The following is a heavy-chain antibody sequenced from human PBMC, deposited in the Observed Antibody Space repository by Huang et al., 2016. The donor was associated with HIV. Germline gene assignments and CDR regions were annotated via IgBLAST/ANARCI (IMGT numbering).Heavy chain of an antibody. J-gene: IGHJ3*02. CDR1: GFTFSSHA. Sequence: QVQLVESGGGVVQPGRSLRLSCAASGFTFSSHAMHWVRQAPGKGLEWVAVISNDGSKKYDAYSVKGRFTFSRDNSKNTLYLQMNSLRAEDTAVFYCARAKDSWDAYDIWGQGTMVTVSS. CDR3: ARAKDSWDAYDI. CDR2: ISNDGSKK. V-gene: IGHV3-30-3*01.